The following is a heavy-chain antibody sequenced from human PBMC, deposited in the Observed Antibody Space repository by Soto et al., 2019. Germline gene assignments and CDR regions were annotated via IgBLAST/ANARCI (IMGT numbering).Heavy chain of an antibody. CDR1: SGSFSGDY. CDR3: ARQGDSSMAIFDY. CDR2: INGRGST. Sequence: QVQLQQWGAGLLKSSETLSLTCAVYSGSFSGDYWSWIRQPPEKGLEWIGEINGRGSTKYNTSLKSRVSMSVDPSKNQFSLKLTSVTAADTAVYYCARQGDSSMAIFDYWGQGGLVTVSS. D-gene: IGHD5-12*01. J-gene: IGHJ4*02. V-gene: IGHV4-34*01.